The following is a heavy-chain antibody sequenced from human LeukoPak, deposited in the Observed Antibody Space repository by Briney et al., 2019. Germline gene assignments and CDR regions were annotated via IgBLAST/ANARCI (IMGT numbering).Heavy chain of an antibody. D-gene: IGHD5-18*01. V-gene: IGHV4-59*01. J-gene: IGHJ4*02. CDR3: SRASRGYAYGYSDS. Sequence: PSETLSLTCTVSGGSISNYYWSWFRQPPGKGLEWIGYIYYIENTDYNPSLKSRATISLDTSKNQFSLKLISVTVADTAAYYCSRASRGYAYGYSDSWGQGALVTVSS. CDR1: GGSISNYY. CDR2: IYYIENT.